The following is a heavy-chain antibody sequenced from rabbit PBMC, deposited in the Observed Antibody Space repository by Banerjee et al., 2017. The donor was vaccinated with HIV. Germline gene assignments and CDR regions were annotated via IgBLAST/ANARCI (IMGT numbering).Heavy chain of an antibody. J-gene: IGHJ4*01. CDR1: GIDFSSYYR. Sequence: QQQLEGSGGGLVKPGGTLKLTCKALGIDFSSYYRMGWFRQAPGSGLELIACIYTTSGSTWYASWVNGRFTISKTSSTTVTLQMTSLTAADTATYFCASGSSYYATYAFNLWGPGTLVTVS. CDR3: ASGSSYYATYAFNL. D-gene: IGHD8-1*01. V-gene: IGHV1S43*01. CDR2: IYTTSGST.